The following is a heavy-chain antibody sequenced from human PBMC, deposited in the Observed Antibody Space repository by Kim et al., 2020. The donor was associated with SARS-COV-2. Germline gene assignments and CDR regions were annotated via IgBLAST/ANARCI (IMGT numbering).Heavy chain of an antibody. Sequence: GGSLRLSCAASGFTFSSYSMNWVRQAPGKGLEWVSYISSSSSTIYYADSVKGRFTISRDNAKNSLYLQMNSLRDEDTAVYYCARLHCTNGVCYYYFAYWGQGTLVTVSS. J-gene: IGHJ4*02. D-gene: IGHD2-8*01. V-gene: IGHV3-48*02. CDR1: GFTFSSYS. CDR2: ISSSSSTI. CDR3: ARLHCTNGVCYYYFAY.